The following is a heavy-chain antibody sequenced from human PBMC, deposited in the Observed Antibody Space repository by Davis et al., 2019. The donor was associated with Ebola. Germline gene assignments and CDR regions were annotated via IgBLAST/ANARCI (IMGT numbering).Heavy chain of an antibody. J-gene: IGHJ6*02. V-gene: IGHV4-59*01. CDR2: IYYSGST. D-gene: IGHD6-6*01. CDR1: GGSISSYY. Sequence: SETLSLTCTVSGGSISSYYWSWIRQPPGKGLEWIGYIYYSGSTNYNPSLKSRVTISVDTSKNQFSLKLSSVTAADTAVYYCARDLIAARPGDYYYYYGMDVWGQGTTVTVSS. CDR3: ARDLIAARPGDYYYYYGMDV.